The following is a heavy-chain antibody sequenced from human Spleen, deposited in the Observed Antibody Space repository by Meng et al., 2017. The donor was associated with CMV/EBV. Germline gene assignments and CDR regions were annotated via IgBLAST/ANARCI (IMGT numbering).Heavy chain of an antibody. CDR2: INPNSGGT. J-gene: IGHJ5*02. V-gene: IGHV1-2*02. CDR1: GYSFTGYY. D-gene: IGHD2-2*01. CDR3: ARDLIPAATSDWFDP. Sequence: ASVKVSCKASGYSFTGYYIHWVRQAPGHGLEWMGWINPNSGGTNSAQNFQGRVTMTRDTSISTAYMELSRLRSDDTAVYYCARDLIPAATSDWFDPWGQGTLVTVSS.